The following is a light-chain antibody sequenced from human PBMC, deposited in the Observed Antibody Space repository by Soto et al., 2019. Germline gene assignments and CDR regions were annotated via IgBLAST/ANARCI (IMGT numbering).Light chain of an antibody. CDR3: SSFTSSSSVV. CDR1: SSDVGGYNY. V-gene: IGLV2-14*01. CDR2: DVS. J-gene: IGLJ2*01. Sequence: QSALTQPASVSGSPGQSITISCTGTSSDVGGYNYVSWYQQHPGKAPKLMIYDVSNRPSGVSSRSSGSKSGNTASLTISGLQAEDEADFYCSSFTSSSSVVFGGGTKLTVL.